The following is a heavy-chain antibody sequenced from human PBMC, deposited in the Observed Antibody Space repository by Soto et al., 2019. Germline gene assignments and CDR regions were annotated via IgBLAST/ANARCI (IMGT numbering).Heavy chain of an antibody. Sequence: ASVKVSCKASGYTFRSYQIYWVRQAPGQRLECMGWINISNGNTEYSQNFQGRVTMTRDTSASTAYMELSRLRSDDTAVYYCARADYNDAYVWGSPNFDYWGQGTLVTVSS. CDR3: ARADYNDAYVWGSPNFDY. CDR1: GYTFRSYQ. J-gene: IGHJ4*02. V-gene: IGHV1-3*04. D-gene: IGHD3-16*01. CDR2: INISNGNT.